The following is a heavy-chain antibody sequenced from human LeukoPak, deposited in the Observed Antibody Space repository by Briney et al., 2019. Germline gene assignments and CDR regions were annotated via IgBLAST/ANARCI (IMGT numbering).Heavy chain of an antibody. V-gene: IGHV1-8*01. CDR3: ARGLPLDH. D-gene: IGHD2-21*02. Sequence: ASVRVSCKASGYTFSIYDINWVRQAPGQGLEWLACMQPYSGDTDYAQKFQGRPTMTRNSSTNTVYMELSSLTSEDTAVYYCARGLPLDHWGQGTLVTVSS. J-gene: IGHJ4*02. CDR1: GYTFSIYD. CDR2: MQPYSGDT.